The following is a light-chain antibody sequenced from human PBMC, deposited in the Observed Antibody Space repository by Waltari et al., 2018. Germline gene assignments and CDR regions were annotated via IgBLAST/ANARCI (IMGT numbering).Light chain of an antibody. CDR1: SSDLGRFDL. CDR3: CSYAGSSSWV. Sequence: QSALTQPASVSASPGQSITISCTGTSSDLGRFDLVSWFQQHPGEVPRLIIYEASKRPSGVSNRFSGSKSGTTASLTISGLQAEDEADYYCCSYAGSSSWVFGGGTKLTVL. J-gene: IGLJ3*02. CDR2: EAS. V-gene: IGLV2-23*01.